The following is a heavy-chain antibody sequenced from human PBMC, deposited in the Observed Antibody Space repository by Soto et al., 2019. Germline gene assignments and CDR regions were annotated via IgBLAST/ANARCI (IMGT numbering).Heavy chain of an antibody. J-gene: IGHJ3*02. CDR3: ASIVVVSDAFDI. CDR1: AGYFSHYY. Sequence: SETLSLTCAVYAGYFSHYYWSWIRQPPGKGLEWIGYVYHTGRTNYNPSLKSRVTISVDTSKNQFSLKLSSVTAADTAVYYCASIVVVSDAFDIWGQGTMVTVSS. D-gene: IGHD3-22*01. V-gene: IGHV4-34*01. CDR2: VYHTGRT.